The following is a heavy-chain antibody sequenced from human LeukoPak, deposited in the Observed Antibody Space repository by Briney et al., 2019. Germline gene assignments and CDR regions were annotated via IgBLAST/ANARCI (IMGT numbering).Heavy chain of an antibody. CDR1: GGSFSGYY. V-gene: IGHV4-34*01. J-gene: IGHJ4*02. CDR3: ARGGPNYGSGIDY. CDR2: INHSGST. Sequence: SETLSLTCAVYGGSFSGYYWSWIRQPPGKGLEWIGEINHSGSTNYNPSLKSRVTISVVTSKNQFSLKLSSVTAADTAVYYCARGGPNYGSGIDYWGQGTLVTVSS. D-gene: IGHD3-10*01.